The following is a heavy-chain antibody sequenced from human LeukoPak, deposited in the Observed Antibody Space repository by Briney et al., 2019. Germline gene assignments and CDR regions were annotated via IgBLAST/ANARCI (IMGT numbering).Heavy chain of an antibody. D-gene: IGHD3-22*01. CDR3: ARKPIVNSAWYYFDY. V-gene: IGHV4-39*07. Sequence: SETLSLTCTVSGGSISSSSYYWGWIRQPPGKGLEWIGSIYYSGSTYYNPSLKSRVTMSVDTSKNQFSLELSSVTAADTAVYYCARKPIVNSAWYYFDYWGQGTLVTVSS. J-gene: IGHJ4*02. CDR1: GGSISSSSYY. CDR2: IYYSGST.